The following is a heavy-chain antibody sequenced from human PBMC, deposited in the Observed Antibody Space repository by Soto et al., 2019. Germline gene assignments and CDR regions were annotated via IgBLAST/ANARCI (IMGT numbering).Heavy chain of an antibody. V-gene: IGHV3-48*01. Sequence: EVQLVESGGGLVQPGGSLRLSCAASGFTFSSYSMNWVRQAPGKGLEWVSYISSSSSTIYYADAVKGRFTISRDNAKNSLYLQLNSLRAEETAVYYCARVDAHDDYIWGSYRDDAFDIWGQGTMVTVSS. CDR2: ISSSSSTI. J-gene: IGHJ3*02. D-gene: IGHD3-16*02. CDR3: ARVDAHDDYIWGSYRDDAFDI. CDR1: GFTFSSYS.